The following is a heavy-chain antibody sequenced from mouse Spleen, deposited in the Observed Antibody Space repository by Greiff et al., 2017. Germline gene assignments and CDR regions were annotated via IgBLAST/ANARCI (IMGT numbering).Heavy chain of an antibody. J-gene: IGHJ1*01. V-gene: IGHV1-72*01. Sequence: QVQLQQPGAELVKPGASVKLSCKASGYTFTSYWMHWVKQRPGRGLEWIGRIDPNSGGTKYNEKFKSKATLTVDKPSSTAYMQLSSLTSEVSAVYYCARVTTVPNWYFDVWGAGTTVTVSS. CDR1: GYTFTSYW. D-gene: IGHD1-1*01. CDR2: IDPNSGGT. CDR3: ARVTTVPNWYFDV.